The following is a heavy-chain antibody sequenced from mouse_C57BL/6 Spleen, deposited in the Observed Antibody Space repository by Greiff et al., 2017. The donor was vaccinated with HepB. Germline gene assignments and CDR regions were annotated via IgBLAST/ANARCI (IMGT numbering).Heavy chain of an antibody. CDR2: IRSKSNNYAT. V-gene: IGHV10-1*01. J-gene: IGHJ2*01. CDR1: GFSFNTYA. Sequence: EVQRVESGGGLVQPKGSLKLSCAASGFSFNTYAMNWVRQAPGKGLEWVARIRSKSNNYATYYADSVKDRFTISRDDSESMLYLQMNNLKTEDTAMYYCVRLGGDGYYFDYWGQGTTLTVSS. D-gene: IGHD2-3*01. CDR3: VRLGGDGYYFDY.